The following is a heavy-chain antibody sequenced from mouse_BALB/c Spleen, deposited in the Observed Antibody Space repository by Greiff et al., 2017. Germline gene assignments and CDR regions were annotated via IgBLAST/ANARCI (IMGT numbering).Heavy chain of an antibody. CDR2: ISSGSSTI. J-gene: IGHJ4*01. CDR3: ARSGYGNYDAMDC. V-gene: IGHV5-17*02. D-gene: IGHD2-10*02. CDR1: GFTFSSFG. Sequence: EVHLVESGGGLVQPGGSRKLSCAASGFTFSSFGMHWVRQAPEKGLEWVAYISSGSSTIYYADTVKGRFTISRDNPKNALFLQMTSLRSEDTAMYYCARSGYGNYDAMDCWGQGTSVTVSS.